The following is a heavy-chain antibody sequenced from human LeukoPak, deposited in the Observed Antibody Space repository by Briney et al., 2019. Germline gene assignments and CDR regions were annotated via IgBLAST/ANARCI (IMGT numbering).Heavy chain of an antibody. J-gene: IGHJ4*02. Sequence: PGGSLRLSCAPSGFTFSDYYMSWIRQAPGKGLEWVSYISSSGSTIYYADSVKGRFTISRDNAKNSLYLQMNSLRAEDTAVYYCARDGSPEMATANFDYWGQGTLVTVSS. CDR1: GFTFSDYY. V-gene: IGHV3-11*01. CDR2: ISSSGSTI. CDR3: ARDGSPEMATANFDY. D-gene: IGHD5-24*01.